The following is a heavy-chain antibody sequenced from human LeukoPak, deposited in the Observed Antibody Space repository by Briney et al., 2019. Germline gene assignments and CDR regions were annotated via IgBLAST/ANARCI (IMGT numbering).Heavy chain of an antibody. Sequence: GGSLRLSCAASGFTFIDYDMHWVRQVIGKGLEWVSAIGIRGDTHYSGSVKGRFTISRENAESSLYLQMNSLRVEDTAVYYCARGGIQVSGIDEFDYWGQGTLVTVSS. CDR2: IGIRGDT. D-gene: IGHD6-19*01. CDR3: ARGGIQVSGIDEFDY. V-gene: IGHV3-13*01. J-gene: IGHJ4*02. CDR1: GFTFIDYD.